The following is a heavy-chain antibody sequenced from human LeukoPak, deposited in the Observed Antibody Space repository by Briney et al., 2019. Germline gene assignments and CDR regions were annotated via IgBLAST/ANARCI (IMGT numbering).Heavy chain of an antibody. Sequence: PGGSLRLSCAASGFTFSNYGMHWVRQAPGKGLEWVSTLSGTGGNTYYADSVRGRFTISRDNSKNTLYLQMNSLRAEDTAVYYCAKAWALTYLGGVDSWGQGTLVTVSS. J-gene: IGHJ4*02. CDR2: LSGTGGNT. CDR3: AKAWALTYLGGVDS. CDR1: GFTFSNYG. V-gene: IGHV3-23*01. D-gene: IGHD2-21*02.